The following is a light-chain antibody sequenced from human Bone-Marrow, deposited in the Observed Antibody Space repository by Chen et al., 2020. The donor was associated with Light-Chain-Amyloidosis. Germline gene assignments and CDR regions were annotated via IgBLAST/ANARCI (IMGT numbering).Light chain of an antibody. J-gene: IGLJ2*01. CDR2: RDT. Sequence: SYELPQPPSVPVSPAQTASITCSGDDLPTKYAYWYQQKPGQAPVLVIHRDTERPSGISERFSGSSSGTTATLTISGVQAEDEADYHCQSADSSGTYEVIFGGGTKLTVL. CDR3: QSADSSGTYEVI. CDR1: DLPTKY. V-gene: IGLV3-25*03.